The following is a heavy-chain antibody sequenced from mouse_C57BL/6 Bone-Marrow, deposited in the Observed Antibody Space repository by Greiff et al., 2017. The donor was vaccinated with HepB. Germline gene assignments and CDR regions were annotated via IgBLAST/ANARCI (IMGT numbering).Heavy chain of an antibody. Sequence: QVQLQQPGAELVMPGASVKLSCKASGYTFTIYWMHWVKQRPGQGLEWIGEIDPSDSYTNYNQKFKGKSTLTVDKSSSTAYMQLSSLTSEDSAVYYCARIETGTFAYWGQGTLVTVSA. V-gene: IGHV1-69*01. D-gene: IGHD4-1*01. J-gene: IGHJ3*01. CDR2: IDPSDSYT. CDR1: GYTFTIYW. CDR3: ARIETGTFAY.